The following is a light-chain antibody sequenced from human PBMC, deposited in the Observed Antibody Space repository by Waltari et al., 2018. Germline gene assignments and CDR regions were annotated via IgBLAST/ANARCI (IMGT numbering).Light chain of an antibody. J-gene: IGKJ1*01. Sequence: QLTQSPSSLSASVAARVTIPCRASQGISRFLAWYQQKAGKAPKLLIYAASTLQSGVPSRFSGSGSGTDFTLTISSLQPDDFATYFCQQYYTYSLWAFGQGTKVETK. V-gene: IGKV1-9*01. CDR2: AAS. CDR3: QQYYTYSLWA. CDR1: QGISRF.